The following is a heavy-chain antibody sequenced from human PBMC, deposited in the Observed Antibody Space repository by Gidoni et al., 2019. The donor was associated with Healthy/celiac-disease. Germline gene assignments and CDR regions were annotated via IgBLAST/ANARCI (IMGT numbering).Heavy chain of an antibody. Sequence: QLQLQESGPGLVKPSETLSLTCTVSGGSISSSSYYWGWIRQPPGKGLEWIGSIYYSGSTYYNPSLKSRVTISVDTSKNQFSLKLSSVTAADTAVYYCAREYYDILTGYYGSHNWFDPWGQGTLVTVSS. CDR3: AREYYDILTGYYGSHNWFDP. CDR2: IYYSGST. D-gene: IGHD3-9*01. V-gene: IGHV4-39*01. J-gene: IGHJ5*02. CDR1: GGSISSSSYY.